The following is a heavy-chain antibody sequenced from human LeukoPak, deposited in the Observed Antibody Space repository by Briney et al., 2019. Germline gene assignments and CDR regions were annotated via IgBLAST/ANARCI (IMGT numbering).Heavy chain of an antibody. J-gene: IGHJ4*02. Sequence: ASVKDSCKASGYTFTGYYMHWVRQAPGQGLEWMGWINPNSGGTIYAQKFQGRVTMTRDTSISTAYMELSRLRSDDTAVYYCASRLWHDDNDYWGQGTLVTVSS. CDR3: ASRLWHDDNDY. CDR1: GYTFTGYY. V-gene: IGHV1-2*02. CDR2: INPNSGGT. D-gene: IGHD2/OR15-2a*01.